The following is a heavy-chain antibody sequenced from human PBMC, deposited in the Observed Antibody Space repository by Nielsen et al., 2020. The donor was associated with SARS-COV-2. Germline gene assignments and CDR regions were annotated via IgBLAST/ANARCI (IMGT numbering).Heavy chain of an antibody. CDR3: ARRFEVPRGVWWYFDL. CDR1: GFTFSDYW. V-gene: IGHV3-7*03. J-gene: IGHJ2*01. Sequence: GESLKISCVVSGFTFSDYWMSWVRQAPGKGLEWVANIKQDGNEKYYVDSVKGRFTISRDNAKNSLYLQMNSLRAEDTALYHCARRFEVPRGVWWYFDLWGRGTLVTVSS. CDR2: IKQDGNEK. D-gene: IGHD3-10*01.